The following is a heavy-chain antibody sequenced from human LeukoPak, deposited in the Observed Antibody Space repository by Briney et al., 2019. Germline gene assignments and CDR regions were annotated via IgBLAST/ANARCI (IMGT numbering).Heavy chain of an antibody. CDR1: GFTFSSYA. CDR3: AKDMGYCSSATCYGLDY. Sequence: GGSLRLSCAASGFTFSSYAMSWVRQAPGKGLEWVSTVSGGGGTTYYADSVKGRFTISRDNSKNTLFLQMDSLRAEDTAIYYCAKDMGYCSSATCYGLDYWGQGTLVTVSS. CDR2: VSGGGGTT. D-gene: IGHD2-2*01. J-gene: IGHJ4*02. V-gene: IGHV3-23*01.